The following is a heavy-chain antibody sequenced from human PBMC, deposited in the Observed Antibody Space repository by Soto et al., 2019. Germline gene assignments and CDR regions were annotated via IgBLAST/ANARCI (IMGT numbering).Heavy chain of an antibody. D-gene: IGHD2-15*01. V-gene: IGHV1-46*01. CDR1: GYTFTSYY. CDR2: INPSGGST. Sequence: GASVNVSCKASGYTFTSYYMHWVRQAPGQGLEWMGIINPSGGSTSYAQKFQGRVTMTRDTSTSTVYMELSSLRSEDTAVYYCARAPVGGSVGDYFDYWGQGTLVTVSS. CDR3: ARAPVGGSVGDYFDY. J-gene: IGHJ4*02.